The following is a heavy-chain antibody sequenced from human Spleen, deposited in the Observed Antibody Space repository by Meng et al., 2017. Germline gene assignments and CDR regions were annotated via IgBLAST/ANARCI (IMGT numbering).Heavy chain of an antibody. D-gene: IGHD3-10*01. Sequence: SETLSLTCAVYGGSFSGYYWSWIRQPPGKGLEWIGEINHSGSTNYNPSLKSRVTISVDTSKNQFSLKLTSVTAADTALYYCARAYYYGSGSYERYFNLWGRGTLVTVSS. CDR1: GGSFSGYY. V-gene: IGHV4-34*01. J-gene: IGHJ2*01. CDR3: ARAYYYGSGSYERYFNL. CDR2: INHSGST.